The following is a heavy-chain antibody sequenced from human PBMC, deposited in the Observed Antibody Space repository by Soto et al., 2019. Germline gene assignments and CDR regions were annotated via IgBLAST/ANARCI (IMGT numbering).Heavy chain of an antibody. V-gene: IGHV1-18*01. Sequence: ASVKVSCKASGYTFTSYGISWVRQAPGQGLEWMGWISAYNGNTNYAQKLQGRVTMTTDTSTSTAYMELRSLRSDDTAVYYCARDRGSLDWLNYYGMDVWGQGTTVTVSS. CDR1: GYTFTSYG. CDR2: ISAYNGNT. CDR3: ARDRGSLDWLNYYGMDV. J-gene: IGHJ6*02. D-gene: IGHD1-26*01.